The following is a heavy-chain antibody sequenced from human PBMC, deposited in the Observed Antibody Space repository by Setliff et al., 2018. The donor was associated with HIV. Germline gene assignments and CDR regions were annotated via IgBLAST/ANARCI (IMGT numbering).Heavy chain of an antibody. Sequence: PGGSLRLSCAASGFTFTSYAMNWVRQAPGKGLEWVSSISGSGSTTYYADSVKGRLTMSRDNAKNSLYLQMNSLRAEDTAVYYCAKNDILTGYYKGVDYWGQGTLVTVSS. CDR3: AKNDILTGYYKGVDY. CDR2: ISGSGSTT. D-gene: IGHD3-9*01. CDR1: GFTFTSYA. V-gene: IGHV3-23*01. J-gene: IGHJ4*02.